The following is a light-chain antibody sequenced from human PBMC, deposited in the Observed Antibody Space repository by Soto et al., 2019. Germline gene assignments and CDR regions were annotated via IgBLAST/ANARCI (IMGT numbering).Light chain of an antibody. V-gene: IGKV3-15*01. CDR2: GAS. CDR1: QSVNSN. CDR3: HQYNNWPLWT. Sequence: EIVMTQSPATLSVSPGERATLSCRASQSVNSNLAWYKQKPGQAPRLLIYGASTRATGIPARFSGSGSGTEFTLTISSLQSEDFADYYCHQYNNWPLWTFGQGTKVEIK. J-gene: IGKJ1*01.